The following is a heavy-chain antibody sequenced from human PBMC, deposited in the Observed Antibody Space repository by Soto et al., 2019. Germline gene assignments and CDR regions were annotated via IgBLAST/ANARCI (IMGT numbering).Heavy chain of an antibody. CDR3: AGLGCSGGSCYSRQDAFDI. V-gene: IGHV4-39*01. Sequence: LSLTCTVSGGSISSSSYYWGWIRHPPGKVLEWIGSIYYSGSTYYNPSLKSRVTISVDTSKNQFSLKLSSVTAADTAVYYCAGLGCSGGSCYSRQDAFDIWGQGTMVTVSS. D-gene: IGHD2-15*01. CDR2: IYYSGST. J-gene: IGHJ3*02. CDR1: GGSISSSSYY.